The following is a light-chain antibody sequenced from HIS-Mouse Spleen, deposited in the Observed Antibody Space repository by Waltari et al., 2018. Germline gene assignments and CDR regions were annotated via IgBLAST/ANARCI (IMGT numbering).Light chain of an antibody. Sequence: SYVLTQPPSVSVAPGKTARITRGGNNIGSKSVQWYQQKPGQAPVLVVYDESDRPSGIPERFSGSNSGNTATLTISRVEAGDEADYYCQVWDSSSDHVVFGGGTKLTVL. J-gene: IGLJ2*01. V-gene: IGLV3-21*03. CDR1: NIGSKS. CDR2: DES. CDR3: QVWDSSSDHVV.